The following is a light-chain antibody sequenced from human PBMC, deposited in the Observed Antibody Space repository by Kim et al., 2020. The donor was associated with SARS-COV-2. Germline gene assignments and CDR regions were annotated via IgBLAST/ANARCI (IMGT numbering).Light chain of an antibody. CDR3: QQYYSTPPS. J-gene: IGKJ2*03. CDR2: WAS. CDR1: QTVLYISNNKNY. V-gene: IGKV4-1*01. Sequence: DIVMTQSPDSLAVSLGERATLNCKSSQTVLYISNNKNYLAWYQQKPGQAPKLLIYWASIRESGVSDRFSGSGSETDFTLTISSLQAEDVAVYYCQQYYSTPPSFGQGTKLEI.